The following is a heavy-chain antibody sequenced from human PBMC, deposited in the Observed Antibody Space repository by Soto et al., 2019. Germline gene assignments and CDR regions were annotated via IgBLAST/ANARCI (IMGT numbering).Heavy chain of an antibody. Sequence: ASVKVCCKASGYTFTSYDINWVRQATGQGLEWMGWMNPNSGNTGYAQKFQGRVTMTRNTSISTAYMELSSLRSEDTAVYYCARGKTFVLRFLEWLSLDGMDVWGQGTTVTVSS. CDR2: MNPNSGNT. D-gene: IGHD3-3*01. J-gene: IGHJ6*02. CDR1: GYTFTSYD. V-gene: IGHV1-8*01. CDR3: ARGKTFVLRFLEWLSLDGMDV.